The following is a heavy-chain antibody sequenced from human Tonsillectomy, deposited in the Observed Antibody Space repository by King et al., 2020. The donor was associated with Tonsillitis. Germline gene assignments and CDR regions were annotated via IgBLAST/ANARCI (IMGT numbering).Heavy chain of an antibody. CDR3: AREANSCDI. CDR2: INPSGHIT. J-gene: IGHJ3*02. Sequence: QLVQSGAEVKKPGASVKVSCKASGYTFSNYHMHWVRQAPGQGLEWMGVINPSGHITTYAQKFQDRVTMTRDTSTTTLYMELSSLTSEDTAVYYCAREANSCDIWGQGTMVTVSS. D-gene: IGHD5-24*01. V-gene: IGHV1-46*01. CDR1: GYTFSNYH.